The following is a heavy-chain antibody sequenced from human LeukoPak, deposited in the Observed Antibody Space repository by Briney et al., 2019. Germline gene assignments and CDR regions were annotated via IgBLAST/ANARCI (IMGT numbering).Heavy chain of an antibody. CDR1: GYSISSSNW. CDR3: ARTPLLFDYYYYYMDV. Sequence: SETLSLTCAVSGYSISSSNWWGWIRQPPGKGLEWIGYIYYSGSTNYNPSLKSRVTMSVDTSKNQFSLKLSSVTALDTAVYYCARTPLLFDYYYYYMDVWGKGTTVTVSS. J-gene: IGHJ6*03. V-gene: IGHV4-28*06. D-gene: IGHD3-10*02. CDR2: IYYSGST.